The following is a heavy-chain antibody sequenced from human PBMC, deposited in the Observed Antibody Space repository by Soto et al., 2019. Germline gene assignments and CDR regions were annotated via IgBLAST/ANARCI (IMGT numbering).Heavy chain of an antibody. V-gene: IGHV3-11*01. CDR1: GFTFSSSY. D-gene: IGHD5-18*01. CDR3: ASGGFNYAS. Sequence: QVQLLQSGGGLIKPGGSLRLSCAASGFTFSSSYMSWSRQAPGKGLEWVSYISSSGVSMYYADSVKGRFTISRDNANNSLYLQMNSLRAEDTAVYYCASGGFNYASWGQGTLVTVSP. J-gene: IGHJ5*02. CDR2: ISSSGVSM.